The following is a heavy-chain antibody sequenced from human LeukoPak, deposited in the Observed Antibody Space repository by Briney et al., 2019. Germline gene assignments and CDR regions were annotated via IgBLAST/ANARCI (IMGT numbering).Heavy chain of an antibody. CDR2: IWYDGSNK. CDR1: GFTFSSYA. D-gene: IGHD6-13*01. V-gene: IGHV3-33*08. Sequence: QPGRSLRLSCAASGFTFSSYAMHWVRQAPGKGLEWVAVIWYDGSNKYYADSVKGRFTISRDNSKNTLYLQMNSLRAEDTAVYYCARGLRSSSSSVQYYYYGMDVWGKGTTVTVSS. J-gene: IGHJ6*04. CDR3: ARGLRSSSSSVQYYYYGMDV.